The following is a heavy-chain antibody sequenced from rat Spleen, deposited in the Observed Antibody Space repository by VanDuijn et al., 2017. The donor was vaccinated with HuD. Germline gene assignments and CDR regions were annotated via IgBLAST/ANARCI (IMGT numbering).Heavy chain of an antibody. CDR1: GFSLGSKG. CDR2: ISDSGNT. V-gene: IGHV2-13*01. J-gene: IGHJ2*01. CDR3: SSDDHGFNFNY. Sequence: QVQLKESGPGLVQPSQTLSLTCTVSGFSLGSKGVAWVRQPPGKGLEWIGAISDSGNTYYNSDLKSRLSISRDTSKSQVFLKMNSLQTEDTATYFCSSDDHGFNFNYWGQGVMVTVSS. D-gene: IGHD1-3*01.